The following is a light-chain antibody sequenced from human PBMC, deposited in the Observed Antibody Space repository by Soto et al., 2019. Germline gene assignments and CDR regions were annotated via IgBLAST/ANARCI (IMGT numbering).Light chain of an antibody. CDR1: QNINTK. V-gene: IGKV3-15*01. J-gene: IGKJ2*01. CDR3: QQYYYSPAIT. CDR2: RAS. Sequence: EIVLTQSPATLSVSPGDRATLSCRASQNINTKLAWYQHKLGQTPRLLIYRASTRATGAPARFSGSGSGTDFTLTISHLQSEDFAVYYCQQYYYSPAITFGHGTKVEIK.